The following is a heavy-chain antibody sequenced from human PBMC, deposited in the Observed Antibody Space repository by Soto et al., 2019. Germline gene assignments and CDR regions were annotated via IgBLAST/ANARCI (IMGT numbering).Heavy chain of an antibody. CDR1: GGTFSSYA. J-gene: IGHJ6*02. Sequence: QVQLVQSGAEVKKPGSSVKVSCKASGGTFSSYAISWVRQAPGQGLEWMGGIIPIFGTANYAQKFQGRVTIIADESTSTAYMELSSLRSEDTAVYYCARGAVFGVVIGYYYYGMDVWGQGTTVTVSS. D-gene: IGHD3-3*01. CDR2: IIPIFGTA. V-gene: IGHV1-69*01. CDR3: ARGAVFGVVIGYYYYGMDV.